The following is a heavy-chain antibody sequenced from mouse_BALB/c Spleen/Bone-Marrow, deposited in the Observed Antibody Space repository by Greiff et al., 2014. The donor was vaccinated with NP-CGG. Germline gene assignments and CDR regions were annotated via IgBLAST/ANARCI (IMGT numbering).Heavy chain of an antibody. CDR2: IHYSGST. CDR1: GYSITSGYC. J-gene: IGHJ3*01. Sequence: DVMLVESGPDLVKPSQSLSLTCTVTGYSITSGYCWYWIRQFPGNKLEWMAYIHYSGSTNYNPSLKSRISITRDTSKNQFFLQLNSVTTEDTATYYCAREARTTARFAYWGQGTLVTVSA. D-gene: IGHD1-2*01. CDR3: AREARTTARFAY. V-gene: IGHV3-1*02.